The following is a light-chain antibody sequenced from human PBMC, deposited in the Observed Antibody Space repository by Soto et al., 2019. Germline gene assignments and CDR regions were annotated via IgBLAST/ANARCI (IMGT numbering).Light chain of an antibody. CDR1: QSVSSSY. Sequence: EIVLTQSPGTLSLSPGERATLSCRASQSVSSSYLAWYQQKPGQAPRLLIYDASNRATGIPDRFSGSGSGTDFTLTVSSLEPEDFAVYYCQHYGTSAITFGQGTRLEIK. V-gene: IGKV3-20*01. CDR3: QHYGTSAIT. J-gene: IGKJ5*01. CDR2: DAS.